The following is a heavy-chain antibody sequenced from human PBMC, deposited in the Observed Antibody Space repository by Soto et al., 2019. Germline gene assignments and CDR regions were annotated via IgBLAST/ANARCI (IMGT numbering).Heavy chain of an antibody. CDR2: ISAYNGNT. CDR3: ARVVSPDAFDI. J-gene: IGHJ3*02. V-gene: IGHV1-18*01. D-gene: IGHD2-21*01. Sequence: QVQLVQSGAEVKKPGASVKVSCKASGYTFTSYGISWVRQAPGQGLEWMGWISAYNGNTNYAQKLQGRGTLTTGASTRTAYMELRSLRSDATAVYYCARVVSPDAFDIWGQGTMVTVSS. CDR1: GYTFTSYG.